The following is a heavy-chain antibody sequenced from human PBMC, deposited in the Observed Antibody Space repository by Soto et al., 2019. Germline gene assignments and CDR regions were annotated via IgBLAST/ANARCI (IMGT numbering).Heavy chain of an antibody. J-gene: IGHJ4*02. V-gene: IGHV1-69*02. Sequence: QVQLVQSGAEVKKPGSSVKVSCKASGGTFSSYTISWVRQAPGQGLEWMGRIIPILGIANYAQKFQGRVTIPEKKPPSKPNMGRSSLRSKDTAVYKWGRGGGFTRVGEQETPNGGQGPLVTAPS. CDR1: GGTFSSYT. CDR2: IIPILGIA. D-gene: IGHD3-10*02. CDR3: GRGGGFTRVGEQETPN.